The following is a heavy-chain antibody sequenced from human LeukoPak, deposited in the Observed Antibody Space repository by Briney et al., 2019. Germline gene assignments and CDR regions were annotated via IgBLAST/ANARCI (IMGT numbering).Heavy chain of an antibody. Sequence: GGSLRLSCAASGFTFSSYWMSWVRQAPGKGLEWVAVICYDGSNKYYADSVKGRFTISRDTSKNKLYLQMNSLRAEDTAVYYCARDYCSSTSCYSSMDVWGQGTTVTVSS. CDR3: ARDYCSSTSCYSSMDV. V-gene: IGHV3-33*08. CDR2: ICYDGSNK. D-gene: IGHD2-2*01. CDR1: GFTFSSYW. J-gene: IGHJ6*02.